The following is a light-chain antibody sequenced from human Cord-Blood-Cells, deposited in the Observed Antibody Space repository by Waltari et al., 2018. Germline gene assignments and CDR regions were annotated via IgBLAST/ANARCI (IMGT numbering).Light chain of an antibody. CDR1: QGISSY. V-gene: IGKV1-8*01. CDR3: QQYYSYPFT. CDR2: AAS. Sequence: AIRMTQSPSSLSASTGDRVTITCRASQGISSYLAWYQQKPGKAPKLLIYAASTLQSGVPSRFSGSGSGTDFTLTIRCLQSEDFATYYCQQYYSYPFTFGPGTKLDIK. J-gene: IGKJ3*01.